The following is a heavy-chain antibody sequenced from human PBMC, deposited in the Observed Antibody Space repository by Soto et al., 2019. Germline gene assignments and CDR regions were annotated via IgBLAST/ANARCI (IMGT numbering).Heavy chain of an antibody. D-gene: IGHD3-16*02. J-gene: IGHJ4*02. CDR2: IRSKANSYAT. CDR3: TSVYDYIWGSYRPQRYYFDY. V-gene: IGHV3-73*01. CDR1: GFTFSGSA. Sequence: LRLSCAAAGFTFSGSAMHWVRQASGKGLEWVGRIRSKANSYATAYAASVKGRFTISRDDSKNTAYLQMNSLKTEDTAVYYCTSVYDYIWGSYRPQRYYFDYWGQGTLVTVSS.